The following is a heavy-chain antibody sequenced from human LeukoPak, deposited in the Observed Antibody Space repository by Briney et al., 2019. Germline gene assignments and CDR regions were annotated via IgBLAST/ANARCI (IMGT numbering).Heavy chain of an antibody. D-gene: IGHD6-6*01. Sequence: ASVKVSCKASGYTFTSYGISWVRQAPGQGLEWMGWISAYNGNINYAQKLQGRVTMTTDTSTSTAYMELRSLRSDDTAVYYCARLSEYSSSREWNWFDPWGQGTLVTVSS. CDR3: ARLSEYSSSREWNWFDP. V-gene: IGHV1-18*01. J-gene: IGHJ5*02. CDR1: GYTFTSYG. CDR2: ISAYNGNI.